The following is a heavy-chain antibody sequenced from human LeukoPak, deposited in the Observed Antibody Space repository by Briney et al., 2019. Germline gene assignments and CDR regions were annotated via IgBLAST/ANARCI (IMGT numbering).Heavy chain of an antibody. D-gene: IGHD3-22*01. CDR2: IYHSEST. CDR1: GGSFTGYY. Sequence: PSETLSLTCTVSGGSFTGYYWSWIRQHPQKGLEWIGYIYHSESTKYTPSHKSRVTISVDTSKNQFSLKLSSVTAADTAAYFCARTPGSSGYYVFDYWGQGTLVTVSS. V-gene: IGHV4-59*01. J-gene: IGHJ4*02. CDR3: ARTPGSSGYYVFDY.